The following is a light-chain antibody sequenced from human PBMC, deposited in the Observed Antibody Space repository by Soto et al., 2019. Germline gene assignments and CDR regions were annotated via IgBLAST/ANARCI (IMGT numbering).Light chain of an antibody. Sequence: EIVLTQSPATLSLSPGERATLSCRASQSVSSYLAWYQQKPGQAPRLLISVASNRATGIPARFSGSGSGTDFTLTISSLEPEDFAVYYCQQRTNWPSSTFGQGTRLEIK. CDR3: QQRTNWPSST. CDR1: QSVSSY. V-gene: IGKV3-11*01. CDR2: VAS. J-gene: IGKJ5*01.